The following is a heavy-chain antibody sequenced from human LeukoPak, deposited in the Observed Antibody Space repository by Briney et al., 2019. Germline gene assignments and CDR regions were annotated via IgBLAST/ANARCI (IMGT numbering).Heavy chain of an antibody. CDR1: GFTFSSYG. CDR3: AKDLVGDSSGYYYLKAAFDY. V-gene: IGHV3-23*01. Sequence: QAGGSLRLSCAASGFTFSSYGMSWVRQAPGKGLEWVSAISGSGGSTYYADSVKGRFTISRDNSKNTLYLQMNSLRAEDTAVYYCAKDLVGDSSGYYYLKAAFDYWGQGTLVTVSS. D-gene: IGHD3-22*01. J-gene: IGHJ4*02. CDR2: ISGSGGST.